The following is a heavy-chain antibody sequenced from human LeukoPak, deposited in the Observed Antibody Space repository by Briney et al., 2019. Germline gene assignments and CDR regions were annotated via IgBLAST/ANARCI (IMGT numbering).Heavy chain of an antibody. J-gene: IGHJ4*02. CDR2: INSDGGTI. CDR3: ARGLNPTYYYDSSGLDY. Sequence: AGGSLRLSCAASGFTFSSYEMNWVRQAPGKGLEWISYINSDGGTIYYADSVKGRFTISRDNAKNSLYLQMNSLRAEDTAVYYCARGLNPTYYYDSSGLDYWGQGTLVTVSS. V-gene: IGHV3-48*03. D-gene: IGHD3-22*01. CDR1: GFTFSSYE.